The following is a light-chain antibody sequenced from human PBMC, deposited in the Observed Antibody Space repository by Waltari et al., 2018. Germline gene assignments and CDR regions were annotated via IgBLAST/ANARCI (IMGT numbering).Light chain of an antibody. V-gene: IGKV3-11*01. CDR1: QSVGTY. J-gene: IGKJ2*01. Sequence: EIVLTQSPATLSLSPGETATLSCRASQSVGTYLAWYQQKPGQAPRLLIYDASNRATGIQDRFRGSGSGTDFTLTISSLEPEDFALYYCQQRSSWTPHTFGQGARLEIK. CDR3: QQRSSWTPHT. CDR2: DAS.